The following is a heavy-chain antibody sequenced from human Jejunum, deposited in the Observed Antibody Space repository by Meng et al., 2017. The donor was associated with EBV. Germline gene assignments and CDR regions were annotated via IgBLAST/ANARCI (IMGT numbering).Heavy chain of an antibody. V-gene: IGHV4-30-4*01. CDR2: IHYNGAT. Sequence: QVRLQESGPGLLKPSXXXXXTXXVXXGSISGGGYYWSWIRQPPGKGLEWIGYIHYNGATYYNPSLKSRLTMAVDTSKNQFSLKLSSVTAADTAVYYCARVNGYCSEGTCYYLDYWGQGTLVTVSS. D-gene: IGHD2-15*01. CDR3: ARVNGYCSEGTCYYLDY. J-gene: IGHJ4*02. CDR1: XGSISGGGYY.